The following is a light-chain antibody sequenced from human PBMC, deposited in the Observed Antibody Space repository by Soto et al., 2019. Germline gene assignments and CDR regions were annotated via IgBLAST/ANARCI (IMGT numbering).Light chain of an antibody. CDR2: SNN. Sequence: QSELTQPSSVSGTPGQRVTISCSGSSSNIGSNPVNWYLQLPGTAPKLLIHSNNQRPSGVPARFSASKSGTSASLAISGLRSEDEADYYCGTWDDSLQGVVFGGGTKLTVL. CDR1: SSNIGSNP. V-gene: IGLV1-44*01. CDR3: GTWDDSLQGVV. J-gene: IGLJ2*01.